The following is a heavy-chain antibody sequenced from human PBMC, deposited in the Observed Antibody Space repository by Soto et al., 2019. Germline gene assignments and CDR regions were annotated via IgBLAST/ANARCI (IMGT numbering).Heavy chain of an antibody. CDR1: GFTFSSYS. V-gene: IGHV3-48*02. CDR3: ARAGGEDIVLVPAASLWYFDL. J-gene: IGHJ2*01. Sequence: GGSLRLSCAASGFTFSSYSMNWVRQVPGKGLEWVSYISSSSSTIYYADSVKGRFTISRDNAKNSLYLQMNSLRDEDTAVYYCARAGGEDIVLVPAASLWYFDLWGRGTLVTVSS. CDR2: ISSSSSTI. D-gene: IGHD2-2*01.